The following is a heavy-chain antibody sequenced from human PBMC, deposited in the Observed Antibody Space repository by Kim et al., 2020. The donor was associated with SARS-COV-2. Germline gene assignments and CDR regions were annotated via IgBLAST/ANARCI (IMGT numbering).Heavy chain of an antibody. CDR3: ARVEGYGDYMDY. D-gene: IGHD4-17*01. V-gene: IGHV4-39*07. Sequence: YYNPSLKSRVTISVDTSKNQFSLKLSSVTAADTAVYYCARVEGYGDYMDYWGQGTLVTVSS. J-gene: IGHJ4*02.